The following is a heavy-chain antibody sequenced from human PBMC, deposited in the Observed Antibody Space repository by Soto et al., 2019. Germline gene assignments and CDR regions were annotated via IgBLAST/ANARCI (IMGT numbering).Heavy chain of an antibody. CDR1: GFTFDDYA. Sequence: GGSLRLSCAASGFTFDDYAMHWVRQAPGKGLEWVSGISWNSGSIGYADSVKGRFTISRDNAKNSLYLQMNSLRAEDTALYYCAKGAVARDVGFWLDYWGQGTLVTVSS. V-gene: IGHV3-9*01. CDR2: ISWNSGSI. J-gene: IGHJ4*02. D-gene: IGHD6-19*01. CDR3: AKGAVARDVGFWLDY.